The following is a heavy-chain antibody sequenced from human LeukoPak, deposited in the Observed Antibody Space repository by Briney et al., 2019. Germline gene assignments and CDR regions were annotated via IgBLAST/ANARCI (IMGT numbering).Heavy chain of an antibody. CDR2: ISGSGGST. CDR3: AKVTIFGVVINSFSSPSPRTMVQALDI. J-gene: IGHJ3*02. Sequence: GGSLRLSCAASGFTFSSYAMSWVRQAPGKGLEWVSAISGSGGSTYYAVSVKGRFTISRDNSKNTLYLQMNSLRAEDTAVYYCAKVTIFGVVINSFSSPSPRTMVQALDIWGQGTMVTVSS. CDR1: GFTFSSYA. V-gene: IGHV3-23*01. D-gene: IGHD3-3*01.